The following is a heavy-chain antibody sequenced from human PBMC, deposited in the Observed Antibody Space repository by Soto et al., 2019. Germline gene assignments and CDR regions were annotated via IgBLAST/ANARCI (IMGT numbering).Heavy chain of an antibody. J-gene: IGHJ6*02. CDR3: VRWGAIRFLEWLTDYYYGMDV. CDR2: INHSGST. Sequence: PSETLSLTCAVYGGSFSGYYWSWIRQPPGKGLEWIGEINHSGSTNYNPSLKSRVTISVDTSKNQFSLKLSSVTAADTAVYYCVRWGAIRFLEWLTDYYYGMDVWGQGTTVTVSS. CDR1: GGSFSGYY. D-gene: IGHD3-3*01. V-gene: IGHV4-34*01.